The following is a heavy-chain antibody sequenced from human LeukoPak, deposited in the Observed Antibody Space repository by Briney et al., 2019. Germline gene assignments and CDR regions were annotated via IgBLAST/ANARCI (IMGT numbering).Heavy chain of an antibody. J-gene: IGHJ4*02. D-gene: IGHD3-22*01. CDR1: GYRFSSYW. V-gene: IGHV5-51*01. CDR3: ARDSSGQVFDY. CDR2: IYPGDSDT. Sequence: GESLKISCKGSGYRFSSYWIGWVRQMPGKGLEWMGIIYPGDSDTRYSPSFQGQVTISADKSISTAYLQWSSLKASDTPMYYCARDSSGQVFDYWGQGTLVTVSS.